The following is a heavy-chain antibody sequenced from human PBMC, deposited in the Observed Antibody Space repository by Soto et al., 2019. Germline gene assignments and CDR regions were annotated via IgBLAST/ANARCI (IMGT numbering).Heavy chain of an antibody. CDR2: ISGSGGST. V-gene: IGHV3-23*01. Sequence: PGGSLRLSCAASGFTFSSYAMNWVRQAPGKGLEWVSAISGSGGSTYYADSVKGRFTISRDNSKNTLYLQMNSLRAEDTAVYYCAKAISIQLWSPEDYWGQGTLVTVSS. D-gene: IGHD5-18*01. J-gene: IGHJ4*02. CDR3: AKAISIQLWSPEDY. CDR1: GFTFSSYA.